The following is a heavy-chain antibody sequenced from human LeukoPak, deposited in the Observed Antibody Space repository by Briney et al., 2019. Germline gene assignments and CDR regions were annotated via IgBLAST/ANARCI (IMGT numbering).Heavy chain of an antibody. CDR3: ARDTYYYGSGSYDY. CDR2: INHSGST. CDR1: GESFSGYY. D-gene: IGHD3-10*01. V-gene: IGHV4-34*01. Sequence: PSETLSLTCAVYGESFSGYYWSWIRQPPGKGLEWIREINHSGSTNYNPSLKSRVTISVDTSKNQFSLKLSSVTAADTAVYYCARDTYYYGSGSYDYWGQGTLVTVSS. J-gene: IGHJ4*02.